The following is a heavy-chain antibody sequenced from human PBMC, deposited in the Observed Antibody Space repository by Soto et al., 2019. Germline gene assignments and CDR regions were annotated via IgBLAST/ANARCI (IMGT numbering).Heavy chain of an antibody. Sequence: ASVKVSCKASGYTFTSYAMHWVRQAPGQRLECMGWINAGNGNTKYSQKFQGRVTITRDTSASTAYMELSSLRTENKAVYYCARDTPPRDVGGQGTRVTFSS. V-gene: IGHV1-3*01. CDR1: GYTFTSYA. CDR3: ARDTPPRDV. CDR2: INAGNGNT. J-gene: IGHJ6*02.